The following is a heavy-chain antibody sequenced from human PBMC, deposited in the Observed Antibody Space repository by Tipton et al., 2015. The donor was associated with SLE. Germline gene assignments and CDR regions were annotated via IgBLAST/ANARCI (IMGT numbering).Heavy chain of an antibody. J-gene: IGHJ3*02. CDR2: INHSGST. Sequence: LRLSCTVSGGSISSSSYYWGWIRQPPGKGLEWIGEINHSGSTNYNPSLKSRVTISVDTSKNQFSLKLSSVTAADTAVYYCARGGIAVSYAFDIWGQGTMVTVSS. CDR3: ARGGIAVSYAFDI. CDR1: GGSISSSSYY. D-gene: IGHD6-19*01. V-gene: IGHV4-39*07.